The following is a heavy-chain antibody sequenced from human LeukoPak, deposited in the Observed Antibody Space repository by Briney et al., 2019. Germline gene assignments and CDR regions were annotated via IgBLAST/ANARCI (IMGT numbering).Heavy chain of an antibody. Sequence: GESLKISCKGSGYSFSTYWIGWVRQMPGKGLEWVGIIYPGDSDTRYSPSFQGQVTMSADKSISTAYLQWSSLKASDTAMYYCARQVPACSGGSCYSCWFDLWGQGTLVTVSS. D-gene: IGHD2-15*01. CDR2: IYPGDSDT. CDR3: ARQVPACSGGSCYSCWFDL. J-gene: IGHJ5*02. CDR1: GYSFSTYW. V-gene: IGHV5-51*01.